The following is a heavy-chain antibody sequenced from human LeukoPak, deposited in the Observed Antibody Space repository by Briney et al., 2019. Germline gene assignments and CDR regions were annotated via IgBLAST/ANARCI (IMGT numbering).Heavy chain of an antibody. J-gene: IGHJ4*02. Sequence: SETLSLTCTVSNYSISTDYYWGWIRQPPGKGLEWIGTMYHSGSTYYNPSLKSRVTISVDTSKNQFSLKLSSVTAADTAVYYCARYDVWGSYRAFDSWGQGTLVTGSS. V-gene: IGHV4-38-2*02. D-gene: IGHD3-16*02. CDR2: MYHSGST. CDR1: NYSISTDYY. CDR3: ARYDVWGSYRAFDS.